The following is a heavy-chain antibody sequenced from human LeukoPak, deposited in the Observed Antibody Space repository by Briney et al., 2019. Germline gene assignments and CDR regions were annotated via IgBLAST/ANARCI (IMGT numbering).Heavy chain of an antibody. CDR1: GYTFTGYY. D-gene: IGHD5/OR15-5a*01. CDR3: AREGPLRLPYFDP. V-gene: IGHV1-2*02. J-gene: IGHJ5*02. Sequence: ASVKVSCTASGYTFTGYYMHWVRQAPGHGLEWMGWINPKSGATNYAQKFQGRVTMTRDTSVITAYMELSRLRSDDTAVYYCAREGPLRLPYFDPWGQGTLVIVSS. CDR2: INPKSGAT.